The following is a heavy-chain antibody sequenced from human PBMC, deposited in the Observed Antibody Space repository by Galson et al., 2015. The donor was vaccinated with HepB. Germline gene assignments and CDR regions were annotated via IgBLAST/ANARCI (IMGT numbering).Heavy chain of an antibody. CDR3: YGGQGYY. CDR1: GYTFTGNY. CDR2: INPNSGGT. J-gene: IGHJ4*02. D-gene: IGHD4-23*01. V-gene: IGHV1-2*02. Sequence: SVKVSCKASGYTFTGNYMYWVRQAPGQGLEWMGWINPNSGGTKYAQKFQGRVTMTRDTSISTAYMELSRLTSDDTAVYYCYGGQGYYWGQGTQVTVSS.